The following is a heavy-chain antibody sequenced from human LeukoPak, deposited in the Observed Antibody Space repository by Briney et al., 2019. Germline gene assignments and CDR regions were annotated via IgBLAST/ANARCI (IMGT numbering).Heavy chain of an antibody. V-gene: IGHV3-23*01. CDR2: ISGGSGST. CDR3: AKYDFWSGYRPPHGMDV. Sequence: PGGSLRLSCAASGFTFSSYAMSWVRQAPGKGLAWVSTISGGSGSTYCADSVKGRFTISRDNSKNTLYLQMNSLRAEDTAVYYCAKYDFWSGYRPPHGMDVWGQGTTVTVSS. D-gene: IGHD3-3*01. CDR1: GFTFSSYA. J-gene: IGHJ6*02.